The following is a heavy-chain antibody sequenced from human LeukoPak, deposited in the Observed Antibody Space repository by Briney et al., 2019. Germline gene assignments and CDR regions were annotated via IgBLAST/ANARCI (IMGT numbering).Heavy chain of an antibody. D-gene: IGHD3-10*01. Sequence: SETLSLTCTVSGGSISSYYWSWIRQPPGKGLEWIGYIYYTGSTNYNPSLKSRVTMSVDTSKNQFSLKLSSVTAADTAVYYCARVSGSGSFDFDYWGQGTLVTVSS. CDR3: ARVSGSGSFDFDY. CDR1: GGSISSYY. CDR2: IYYTGST. V-gene: IGHV4-59*01. J-gene: IGHJ4*02.